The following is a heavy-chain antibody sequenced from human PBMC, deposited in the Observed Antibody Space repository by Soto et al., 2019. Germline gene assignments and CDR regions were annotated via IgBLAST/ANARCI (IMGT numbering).Heavy chain of an antibody. CDR1: GFTFDDYA. V-gene: IGHV3-9*01. CDR2: ISWNSGSI. D-gene: IGHD6-6*01. J-gene: IGHJ4*02. Sequence: GGSLRLSCAASGFTFDDYAMHWVRQAPGKGLEWVSGISWNSGSIGYADSVKGRFTISRDNAKNSLYLQMNSLRAEDTALYYCAKAPHSSSSEGTFDYWGQGTLVTVSS. CDR3: AKAPHSSSSEGTFDY.